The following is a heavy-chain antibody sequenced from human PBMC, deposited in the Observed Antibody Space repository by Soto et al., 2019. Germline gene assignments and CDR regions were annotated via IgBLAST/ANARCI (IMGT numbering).Heavy chain of an antibody. D-gene: IGHD4-17*01. J-gene: IGHJ4*02. CDR1: GGSVTNGSYY. CDR2: VYYRGRS. V-gene: IGHV4-39*01. CDR3: VSQRTTVPTQAYFDY. Sequence: TLSLTCTVSGGSVTNGSYYWGWIRQSPGKGLEWIGSVYYRGRSYSKSSVKSRVTISVDTSKNRFSLSLNSVTASDTAVYFCVSQRTTVPTQAYFDYWGPGALVTVSS.